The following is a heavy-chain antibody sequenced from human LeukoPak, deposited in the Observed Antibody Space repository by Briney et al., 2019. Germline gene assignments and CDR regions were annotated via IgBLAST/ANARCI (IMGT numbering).Heavy chain of an antibody. CDR1: GFTFSSYS. CDR2: ISSSSTI. CDR3: ARLLRFPNDAFDI. D-gene: IGHD3-3*01. Sequence: GGSLRLSCAASGFTFSSYSLNWGRQAPGEGLEWGSYISSSSTIYYANSVKGRFTISRDNAKNLLYLQMNSLRAEDTAVYYCARLLRFPNDAFDIWGQGTMVTVSS. V-gene: IGHV3-48*04. J-gene: IGHJ3*02.